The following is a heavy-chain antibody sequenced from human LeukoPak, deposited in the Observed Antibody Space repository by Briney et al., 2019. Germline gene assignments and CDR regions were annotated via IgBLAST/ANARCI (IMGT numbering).Heavy chain of an antibody. Sequence: PAGSLRLSCAASGFIFSSYGMSWVRQAPGKGLEWVSTINKSGGITYYADSVKGRFTISRDNSKNTLYLQMDSPGAEDTAVYYCAKAFSSAYDYGPTDSWGQGTLVTVSS. CDR1: GFIFSSYG. CDR2: INKSGGIT. D-gene: IGHD4/OR15-4a*01. CDR3: AKAFSSAYDYGPTDS. J-gene: IGHJ4*02. V-gene: IGHV3-23*01.